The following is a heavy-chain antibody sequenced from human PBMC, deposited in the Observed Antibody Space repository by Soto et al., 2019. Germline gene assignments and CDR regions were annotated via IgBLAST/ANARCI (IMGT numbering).Heavy chain of an antibody. D-gene: IGHD4-17*01. CDR1: GFTVSSNY. J-gene: IGHJ3*02. CDR3: ARGAGMTTVTSDAFDI. V-gene: IGHV3-53*04. Sequence: GGSLRLSCAASGFTVSSNYMSWVRQAPGKGLEWVSVIYSGGSTYYADSVKGRFTISRHNSKNTLYLQMNSLRAEDTAVYYCARGAGMTTVTSDAFDIWGQGTMVTVSS. CDR2: IYSGGST.